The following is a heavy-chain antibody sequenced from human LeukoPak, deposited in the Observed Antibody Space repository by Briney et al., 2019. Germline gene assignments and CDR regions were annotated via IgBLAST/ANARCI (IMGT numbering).Heavy chain of an antibody. CDR2: INHSGST. V-gene: IGHV4-34*01. Sequence: SETLSLTCAVYGGSFSGYYWSWIRQPPGKGLEWIGEINHSGSTNYNPSLKSRVTISVETSKNQFSLKLSSVTAADTAVYYCARSGRGITRVRGVRFPFDYWGQGTLVTVSS. CDR3: ARSGRGITRVRGVRFPFDY. J-gene: IGHJ4*02. D-gene: IGHD3-10*01. CDR1: GGSFSGYY.